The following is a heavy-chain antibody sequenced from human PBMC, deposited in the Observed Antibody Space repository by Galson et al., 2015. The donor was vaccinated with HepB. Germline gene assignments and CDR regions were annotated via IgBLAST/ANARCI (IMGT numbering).Heavy chain of an antibody. V-gene: IGHV3-23*01. J-gene: IGHJ4*02. CDR3: ASGWYFDK. Sequence: SLRLSCAASGFTFSSYAMTWVRQAPGKGLEWVSTISGSGDSTNYADSVKGRFTISRDGSENTLYLQMNSLRAEDTAMYYCASGWYFDKWGQGTLVTVSS. D-gene: IGHD1-26*01. CDR1: GFTFSSYA. CDR2: ISGSGDST.